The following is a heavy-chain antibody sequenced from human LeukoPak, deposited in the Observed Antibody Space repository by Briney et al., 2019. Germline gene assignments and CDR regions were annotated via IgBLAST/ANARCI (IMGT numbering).Heavy chain of an antibody. D-gene: IGHD2-15*01. CDR2: IIPIFGTA. Sequence: SVKVACKDSGETFSSYAMSWLGQAPGQRLEWMGGIIPIFGTANYAQKFQGRVTITADESTSTAYMELSSLRSEDTAVYYCASNGYCSGGSCAFDYWGQGTLVTVSS. CDR3: ASNGYCSGGSCAFDY. V-gene: IGHV1-69*13. J-gene: IGHJ4*02. CDR1: GETFSSYA.